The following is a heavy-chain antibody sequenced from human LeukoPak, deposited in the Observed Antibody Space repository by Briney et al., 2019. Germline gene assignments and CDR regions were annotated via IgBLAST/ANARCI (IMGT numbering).Heavy chain of an antibody. CDR3: AKGYCSSTSCPTDY. V-gene: IGHV3-30*18. Sequence: VAFISYDGSNKYYADSVKGRFTISRDNSKNTLHLQMNSLRAEDTAVYYCAKGYCSSTSCPTDYWGQGTLVTVSS. CDR2: ISYDGSNK. D-gene: IGHD2-2*01. J-gene: IGHJ4*02.